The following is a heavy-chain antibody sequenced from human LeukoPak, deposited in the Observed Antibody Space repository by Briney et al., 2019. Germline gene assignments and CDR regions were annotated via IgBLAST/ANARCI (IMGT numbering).Heavy chain of an antibody. CDR3: ARDIGHSSSRGVDY. CDR1: GFTFSSYS. V-gene: IGHV3-48*01. CDR2: ISSSSSTI. D-gene: IGHD6-6*01. Sequence: GGSLRLSCAASGFTFSSYSMNWVRQAPGKGLEWVSYISSSSSTIYYADSVKGRFTISRDNAKNSLYLQMNSLRAEDTAVYYCARDIGHSSSRGVDYWGQGTLVTVSS. J-gene: IGHJ4*02.